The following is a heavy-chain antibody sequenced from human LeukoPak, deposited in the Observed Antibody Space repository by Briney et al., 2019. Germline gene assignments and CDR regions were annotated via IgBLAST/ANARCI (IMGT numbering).Heavy chain of an antibody. CDR1: GGSFSGYY. Sequence: SETLSLTCAVYGGSFSGYYWSWIRQPPGKGLEWIGEINHSGSTNYNPSLKSRVTISVDTSKNQFSLKLSSVTAADTAVYYCARALRRYLDWLSPVYYYYGMDVWGQGTTVTVSS. V-gene: IGHV4-34*01. J-gene: IGHJ6*02. D-gene: IGHD3-9*01. CDR3: ARALRRYLDWLSPVYYYYGMDV. CDR2: INHSGST.